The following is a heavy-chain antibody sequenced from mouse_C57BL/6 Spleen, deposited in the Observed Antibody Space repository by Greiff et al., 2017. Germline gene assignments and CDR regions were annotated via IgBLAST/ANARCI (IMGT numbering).Heavy chain of an antibody. CDR3: ARGIYDGSYWDFDV. J-gene: IGHJ1*03. Sequence: QVQLQQPGAELVKPGASVKMSCKASGYTFTSYWITWVKQRPGQGLEWIGDIYPGSGSTNYKEKFKSKATLTVDTSSSTAYMQRSSLTSEDSAVYCCARGIYDGSYWDFDVWGTGTTVTVSS. V-gene: IGHV1-55*01. D-gene: IGHD1-1*01. CDR1: GYTFTSYW. CDR2: IYPGSGST.